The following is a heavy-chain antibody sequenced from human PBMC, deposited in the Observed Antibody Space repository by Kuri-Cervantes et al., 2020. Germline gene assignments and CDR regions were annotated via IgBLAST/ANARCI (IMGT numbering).Heavy chain of an antibody. CDR3: ARVVLDCSGGSCYRRYYYYYYGMDV. CDR1: GFTFSSYS. CDR2: ISSSSSYI. D-gene: IGHD2-15*01. J-gene: IGHJ6*02. V-gene: IGHV3-21*01. Sequence: GESLKISCAASGFTFSSYSMNWVRQAPGKGLEWVSSISSSSSYIYYADSVKGRFTISRGNAKNSLYLQMNSLRAEDTAVYYCARVVLDCSGGSCYRRYYYYYYGMDVWGQGTTVTVSS.